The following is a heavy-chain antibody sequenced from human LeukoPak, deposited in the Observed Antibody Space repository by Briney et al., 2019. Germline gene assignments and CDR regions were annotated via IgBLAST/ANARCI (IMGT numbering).Heavy chain of an antibody. D-gene: IGHD3-9*01. Sequence: SETLSLTCTVSGGSISSYYWSWIRQPAGKGLEWIGRIYTSGSTNYNPFLKSRVTVSVDTSKNQFSLKLNSVTAADTAVYYCARDYDVLTAYPPTQLFDPWGQGTLVTVSS. J-gene: IGHJ5*02. V-gene: IGHV4-4*07. CDR1: GGSISSYY. CDR3: ARDYDVLTAYPPTQLFDP. CDR2: IYTSGST.